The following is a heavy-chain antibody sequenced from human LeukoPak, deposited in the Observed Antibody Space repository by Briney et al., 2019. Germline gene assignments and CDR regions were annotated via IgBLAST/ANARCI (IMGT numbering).Heavy chain of an antibody. J-gene: IGHJ4*02. D-gene: IGHD3-10*01. V-gene: IGHV3-74*01. CDR3: AREEEWYASGTYYKGFDS. CDR1: GVTLSSYW. Sequence: GGSLRLSCAASGVTLSSYWMHWVRQAPGKGLVWVSRINSDGTSTTYADPVKGRFTISRDTAKNSLYLQMNSLRAEDTAVYYCAREEEWYASGTYYKGFDSWGQGTLVTVSS. CDR2: INSDGTST.